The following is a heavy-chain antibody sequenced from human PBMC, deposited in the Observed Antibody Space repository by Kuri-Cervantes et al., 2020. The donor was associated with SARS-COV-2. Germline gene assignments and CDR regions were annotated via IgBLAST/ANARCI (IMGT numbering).Heavy chain of an antibody. CDR2: IIPIFGTA. D-gene: IGHD2-15*01. CDR1: GGTFSSYA. V-gene: IGHV1-69*13. J-gene: IGHJ6*03. CDR3: ARDVCSGGSCYHYYMDV. Sequence: SVKVSCKASGGTFSSYAISWVRQAPGQGLEWMGGIIPIFGTANYAQKFQGRVTITADESTSTAYMELSSLRSDDTAVYYCARDVCSGGSCYHYYMDVWGKGTTVTVSS.